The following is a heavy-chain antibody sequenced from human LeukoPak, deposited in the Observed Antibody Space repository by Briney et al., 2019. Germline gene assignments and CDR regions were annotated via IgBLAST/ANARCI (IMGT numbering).Heavy chain of an antibody. Sequence: GGSLRLSCAASGFTFSSYWMHWVRQAPGKGLVWVSRINSDGGSTSYADSVKGRFTISRDNAKNTLYLQMNSLRAEDTAVYYCARDEYNWNDGPRYYYYYMDVWGKGTTVTVSS. CDR3: ARDEYNWNDGPRYYYYYMDV. V-gene: IGHV3-74*01. J-gene: IGHJ6*03. CDR2: INSDGGST. CDR1: GFTFSSYW. D-gene: IGHD1-20*01.